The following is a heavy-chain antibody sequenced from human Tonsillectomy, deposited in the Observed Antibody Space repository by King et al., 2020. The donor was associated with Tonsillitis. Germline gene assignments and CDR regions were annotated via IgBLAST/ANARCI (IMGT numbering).Heavy chain of an antibody. D-gene: IGHD7-27*01. CDR2: INNDGSGT. CDR1: GFIFSNYW. J-gene: IGHJ4*02. Sequence: VQLVESGGGLVQPGGSLTLSCAASGFIFSNYWMHWVRQGPGKGLEWVAHINNDGSGTTYADSVKGRFTISRDNAKSTLHLRMNSLRDEDMAVYYCVRDNWGMHDWGQGTLITVSP. CDR3: VRDNWGMHD. V-gene: IGHV3-74*01.